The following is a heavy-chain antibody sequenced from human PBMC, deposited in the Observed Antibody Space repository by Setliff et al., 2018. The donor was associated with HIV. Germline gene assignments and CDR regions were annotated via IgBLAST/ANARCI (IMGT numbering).Heavy chain of an antibody. V-gene: IGHV1-69*13. J-gene: IGHJ4*02. Sequence: SVKVSCKASGGTVTAYAISWVRQAPGQGLEWMGGTIPIFGTANYAQKFQDRLTISADESTSTAYMELRSLRSDDTAVYYCARVFRDIVVVPAATAPSYYFDCWGQGTLVTVSS. D-gene: IGHD2-2*01. CDR2: TIPIFGTA. CDR1: GGTVTAYA. CDR3: ARVFRDIVVVPAATAPSYYFDC.